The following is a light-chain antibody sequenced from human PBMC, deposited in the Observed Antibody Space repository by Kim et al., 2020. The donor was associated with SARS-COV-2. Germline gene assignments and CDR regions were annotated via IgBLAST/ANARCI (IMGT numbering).Light chain of an antibody. J-gene: IGLJ1*01. CDR3: SSYEGSTRYV. CDR1: SSDVVGDNY. CDR2: EVN. V-gene: IGLV2-8*01. Sequence: GQSVTISCTGTSSDVVGDNYVSWYQQHPGKAPKLMVYEVNKRPSGVPDRFSGSKSGNTASLTVSGLQAEDEADYYCSSYEGSTRYVFGTGTKVTVL.